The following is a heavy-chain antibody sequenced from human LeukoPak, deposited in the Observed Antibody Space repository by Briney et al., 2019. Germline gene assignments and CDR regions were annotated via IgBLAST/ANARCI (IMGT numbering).Heavy chain of an antibody. CDR1: GGSISSRNYY. D-gene: IGHD6-19*01. V-gene: IGHV4-39*01. CDR2: IDYSGST. Sequence: SETLSLTCTVSGGSISSRNYYWGWIRQPPGKGLEWIASIDYSGSTYYNPSLKSRVTISVDTSKIQYSLKVSSVTAAETAVYYCARPESSNGWYYFDYWGHGTLVTVSS. J-gene: IGHJ4*01. CDR3: ARPESSNGWYYFDY.